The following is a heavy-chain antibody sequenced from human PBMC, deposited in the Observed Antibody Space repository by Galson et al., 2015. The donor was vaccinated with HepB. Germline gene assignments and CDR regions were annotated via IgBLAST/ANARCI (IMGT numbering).Heavy chain of an antibody. CDR2: INPNSGGT. J-gene: IGHJ4*02. CDR3: AQGRGWKGGFDY. Sequence: SVKVSCKASGYTFTGYYMHWVRQAPGQGLEWMGWINPNSGGTNYAQKFQGRVTMTRDTSISTAYMELSRLRSDDMAVYYCAQGRGWKGGFDYWGQGTLVTVSS. CDR1: GYTFTGYY. V-gene: IGHV1-2*02. D-gene: IGHD1-1*01.